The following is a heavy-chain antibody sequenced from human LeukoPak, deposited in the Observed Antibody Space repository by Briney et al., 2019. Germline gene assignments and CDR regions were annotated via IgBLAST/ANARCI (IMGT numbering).Heavy chain of an antibody. Sequence: ASVKVSCKSSGYTFIRYGFSWVRQAPGQGLEWMGWISPYNGNTKYLQKLQGRITMTTDTSTSTAYMELRSLTSDDTAVYYCAREESIGSFQFLHDYWGQGTLVTVSS. V-gene: IGHV1-18*01. CDR3: AREESIGSFQFLHDY. CDR1: GYTFIRYG. J-gene: IGHJ4*02. D-gene: IGHD1-26*01. CDR2: ISPYNGNT.